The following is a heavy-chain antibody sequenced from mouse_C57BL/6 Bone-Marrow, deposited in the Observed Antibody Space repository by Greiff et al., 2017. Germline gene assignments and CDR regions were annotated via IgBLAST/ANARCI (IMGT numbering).Heavy chain of an antibody. CDR2: IDPENGDT. D-gene: IGHD2-1*01. V-gene: IGHV14-4*01. J-gene: IGHJ1*03. CDR1: GFNIKDDY. CDR3: TTGEYYGNYDWYFDV. Sequence: VQLQQSGAELVRPGASVKLSCTASGFNIKDDYMHWVKQRPEQGLEWIGWIDPENGDTEYASKFQGKATITADTSSNTAYLQLSSLTSEDTAVYYCTTGEYYGNYDWYFDVGGTGTTVTVSS.